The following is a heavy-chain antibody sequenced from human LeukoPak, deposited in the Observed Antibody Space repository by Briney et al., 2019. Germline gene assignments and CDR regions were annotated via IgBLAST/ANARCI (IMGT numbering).Heavy chain of an antibody. D-gene: IGHD6-13*01. J-gene: IGHJ3*02. V-gene: IGHV4-61*02. CDR1: GGSISGSSYY. CDR3: ARVSSYSSSWYDAFDI. Sequence: PSETLSLTCTVSGGSISGSSYYWSWIRQPAGEGLEWIGRIYTSGNTNYNPSLKSRVTISVDTSKNQFSLKLSSVTAADTAVYYCARVSSYSSSWYDAFDIWGQGTMVTVSS. CDR2: IYTSGNT.